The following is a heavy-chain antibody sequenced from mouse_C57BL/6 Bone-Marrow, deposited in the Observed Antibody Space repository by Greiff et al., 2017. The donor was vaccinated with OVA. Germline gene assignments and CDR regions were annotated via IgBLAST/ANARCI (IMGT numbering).Heavy chain of an antibody. CDR2: IDPETGGT. D-gene: IGHD2-4*01. CDR1: GYTFTDYE. Sequence: VQLQQSGAELVRPGASVTLSCKASGYTFTDYEMHWVKQTPVHGLEWIGAIDPETGGTAYNQKFKGKAILTADKSSSTAYMELRSLTSEDSAVYYCTRSPHYDYDGYCAMDYWGQGTSVTVSS. V-gene: IGHV1-15*01. CDR3: TRSPHYDYDGYCAMDY. J-gene: IGHJ4*01.